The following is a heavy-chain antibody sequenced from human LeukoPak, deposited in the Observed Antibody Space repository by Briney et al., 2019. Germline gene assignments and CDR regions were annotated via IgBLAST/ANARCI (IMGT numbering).Heavy chain of an antibody. CDR1: GGTFSSYA. D-gene: IGHD6-13*01. CDR2: IIPIFGTA. J-gene: IGHJ3*01. Sequence: ASVKVSCKASGGTFSSYAISWVRQAPGQGLEWMGGIIPIFGTANYAQKFQGRVTITADESTSTAYMELSSLRSEDTAVYYCARDNGQQLVIVTPGESWGQGTMVTVSS. V-gene: IGHV1-69*13. CDR3: ARDNGQQLVIVTPGES.